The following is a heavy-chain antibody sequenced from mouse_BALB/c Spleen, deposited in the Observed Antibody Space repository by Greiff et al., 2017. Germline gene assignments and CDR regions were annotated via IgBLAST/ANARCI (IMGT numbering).Heavy chain of an antibody. CDR3: ARGYYVPLAY. D-gene: IGHD2-3*01. V-gene: IGHV1-7*01. CDR1: GYTFTSYW. CDR2: INPSTGYT. J-gene: IGHJ3*01. Sequence: QVQLQQSGAELAKPGASVKMSCKASGYTFTSYWMHWVKQRPGQGLEWIGYINPSTGYTEYNQKFKDKATLTADKSSSTVYMQLSSLTSEDSAVYYCARGYYVPLAYWGQGTLVTVTA.